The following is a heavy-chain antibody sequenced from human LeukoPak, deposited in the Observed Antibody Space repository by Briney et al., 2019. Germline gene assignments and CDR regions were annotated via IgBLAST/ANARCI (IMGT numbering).Heavy chain of an antibody. Sequence: ASVKVSCKASGYTFTGYYMHWVRQAPGQGLEWMGCINPKSGGTNYAQKFQGRVTITRDTPNSTAYMELNRLRSDDTAVYYCARDRRSLSRVSRAFDIWGQGTMVTVSS. J-gene: IGHJ3*02. CDR1: GYTFTGYY. V-gene: IGHV1-2*02. CDR3: ARDRRSLSRVSRAFDI. D-gene: IGHD2-15*01. CDR2: INPKSGGT.